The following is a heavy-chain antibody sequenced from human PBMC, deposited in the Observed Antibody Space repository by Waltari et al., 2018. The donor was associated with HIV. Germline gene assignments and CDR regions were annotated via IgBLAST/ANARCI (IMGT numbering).Heavy chain of an antibody. J-gene: IGHJ4*02. V-gene: IGHV4-34*01. Sequence: QVQLQQWGAGLLKPSETLSLTCAVYDESFSANYWSWIRQSPGRGLGWIAEIKHSGRTDYNPSLKSRVTISIDTSKKQFSLKVTSVTAADTAVYYCAGHRGRGGDNWGQGVLVTVSS. CDR2: IKHSGRT. D-gene: IGHD3-10*01. CDR1: DESFSANY. CDR3: AGHRGRGGDN.